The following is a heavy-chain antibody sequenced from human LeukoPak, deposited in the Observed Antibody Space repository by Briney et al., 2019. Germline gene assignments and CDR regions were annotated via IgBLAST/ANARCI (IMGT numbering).Heavy chain of an antibody. D-gene: IGHD3-3*01. V-gene: IGHV4-39*01. J-gene: IGHJ4*02. Sequence: PSETLSLTCTVSGGSISSSSYYWGWIRQPPGKGLEWIGSIYYSGSTYYNPSLKSRVTISVDTSKNQFSLKLSSVTAADTAVYYCARHSLRFLEGDYWGQGTLVTVSS. CDR2: IYYSGST. CDR3: ARHSLRFLEGDY. CDR1: GGSISSSSYY.